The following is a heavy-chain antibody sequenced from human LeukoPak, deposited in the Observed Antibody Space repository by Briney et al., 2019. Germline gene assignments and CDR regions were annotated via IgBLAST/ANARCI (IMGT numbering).Heavy chain of an antibody. CDR1: GGAFSSYA. V-gene: IGHV1-69*04. CDR2: IIPILGIA. D-gene: IGHD2-15*01. Sequence: SVKVSCKASGGAFSSYAISWVRQAPGQGLEWMGRIIPILGIANYAQKFQGRVTITADKSTSTAYMELSSLRSEDTAVYYCARDRCSGGSCYNGVWGQGTTVTVSS. CDR3: ARDRCSGGSCYNGV. J-gene: IGHJ6*02.